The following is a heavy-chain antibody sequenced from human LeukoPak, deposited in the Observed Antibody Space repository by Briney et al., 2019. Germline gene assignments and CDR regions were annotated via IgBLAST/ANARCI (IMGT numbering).Heavy chain of an antibody. Sequence: PGGSLRLSCAASGFTFNTYSMNWARQAPGKGLEWVSTISDSGGGTYYADSVEGRFTISRDNSKNTLYLQMNSLRADDTAVYYCDGADFWGQGTLVTVSS. CDR3: DGADF. J-gene: IGHJ4*02. CDR2: ISDSGGGT. CDR1: GFTFNTYS. V-gene: IGHV3-23*01.